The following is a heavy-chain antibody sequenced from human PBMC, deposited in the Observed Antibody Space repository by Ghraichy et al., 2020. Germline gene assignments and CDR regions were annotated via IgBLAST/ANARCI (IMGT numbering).Heavy chain of an antibody. Sequence: SQTLSLTCAISGDSVSSNSAAWNWIRQSPSRGLEWLGRTYYRSKWYNDYAVSVKSRITINPDTSKNQFSLQLNSVTPEDTAVYYCARAGYCSGGSCYSYWYFDLWGRGTLVTVSS. D-gene: IGHD2-15*01. V-gene: IGHV6-1*01. CDR3: ARAGYCSGGSCYSYWYFDL. CDR1: GDSVSSNSAA. J-gene: IGHJ2*01. CDR2: TYYRSKWYN.